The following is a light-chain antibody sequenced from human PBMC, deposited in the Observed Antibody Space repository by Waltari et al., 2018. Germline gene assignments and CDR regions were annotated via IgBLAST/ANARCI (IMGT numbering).Light chain of an antibody. CDR3: YSSDSTGLRV. V-gene: IGLV3-10*01. Sequence: SYELTQPPSVSVSPGQTARITCSGHELPRKYAYWFQQKSGQAPRLVIFEDTKRPSGIPGRFSGSSSGTVATLTITGAQVDEEADYYCYSSDSTGLRVFGGGTTVVVL. J-gene: IGLJ1*01. CDR1: ELPRKY. CDR2: EDT.